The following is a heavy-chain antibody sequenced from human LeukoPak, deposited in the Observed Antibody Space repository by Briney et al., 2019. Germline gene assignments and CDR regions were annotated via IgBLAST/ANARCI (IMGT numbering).Heavy chain of an antibody. CDR1: GGSFSGYY. CDR2: INHSGST. D-gene: IGHD3-22*01. J-gene: IGHJ4*02. V-gene: IGHV4-34*01. CDR3: ARRLTYYYDSSGYYFDY. Sequence: SETLSLTCAVYGGSFSGYYWSWIRQPPGKGLEWIGEINHSGSTNYNPSLKSRVTISVDTSKNQFSLKLSSVTAADTAVYYCARRLTYYYDSSGYYFDYWGQGTLVTVSS.